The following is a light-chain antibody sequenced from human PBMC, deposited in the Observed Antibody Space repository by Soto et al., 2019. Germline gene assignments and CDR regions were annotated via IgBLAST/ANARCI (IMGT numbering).Light chain of an antibody. Sequence: ILVTQFQSSLSAYMGYSVTITCLASQGIDTSLAWYQQKPGKAPKLLIYAPSNFQSGVPSRFSGSGSGTHFTLTISSLQPEDFATYYCQQLHGYLITFAQGTLLEIK. J-gene: IGKJ5*01. CDR3: QQLHGYLIT. V-gene: IGKV1-9*01. CDR2: APS. CDR1: QGIDTS.